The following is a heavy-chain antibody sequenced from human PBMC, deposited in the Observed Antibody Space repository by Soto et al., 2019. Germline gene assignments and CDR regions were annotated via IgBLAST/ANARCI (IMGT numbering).Heavy chain of an antibody. CDR3: ARQNYYDFDAFDI. CDR1: GGTFSSYA. V-gene: IGHV1-69*13. J-gene: IGHJ3*02. Sequence: SVKVSCKASGGTFSSYAISWVRQAPGQGLEWMGGIIPIFGTANYAQKFQGRVTITADESTSTAYMELSSLRSEDTAVYYCARQNYYDFDAFDIWGQGTMVTVSS. CDR2: IIPIFGTA. D-gene: IGHD3-22*01.